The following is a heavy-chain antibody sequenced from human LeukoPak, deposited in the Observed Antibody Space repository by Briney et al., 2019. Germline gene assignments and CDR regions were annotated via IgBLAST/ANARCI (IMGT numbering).Heavy chain of an antibody. Sequence: ASVKVSCKASAYTFTGYYMHWVRQAPGQGLEWMGWINPNSGGTNYAQKFQGRVAMTRDTSISTAYMELSRLRSDDTAVYYCARVSSGWYDIDYWGQGTLVTVSS. D-gene: IGHD6-19*01. J-gene: IGHJ4*02. CDR1: AYTFTGYY. CDR2: INPNSGGT. CDR3: ARVSSGWYDIDY. V-gene: IGHV1-2*02.